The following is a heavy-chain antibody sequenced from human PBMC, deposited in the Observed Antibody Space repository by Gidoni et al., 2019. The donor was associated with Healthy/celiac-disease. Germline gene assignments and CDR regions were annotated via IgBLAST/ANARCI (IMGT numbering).Heavy chain of an antibody. CDR2: IYYSGST. CDR1: GGSISSYY. D-gene: IGHD1-1*01. V-gene: IGHV4-59*01. J-gene: IGHJ4*02. Sequence: QVQLQESGPGLVKPSETLSLTCTFSGGSISSYYWSWIRQPPGKGLEWIGYIYYSGSTNYNPSLKSRVTISVDTSKNQFSLKLSSVTAADTAVYYCASGGELEPFDYWGQGTLVTVSS. CDR3: ASGGELEPFDY.